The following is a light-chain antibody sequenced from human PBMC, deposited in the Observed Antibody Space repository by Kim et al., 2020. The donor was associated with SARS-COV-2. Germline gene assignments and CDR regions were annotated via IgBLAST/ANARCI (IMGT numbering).Light chain of an antibody. Sequence: LLPGERATLSCRPGQIVSSNLAWYQQKPGQAPRLLIYDASNRAAGIPARFSGSGSGTDFTLTISSLEPEDFAIYYCQQRSNWLWTFGQGTKVEIK. CDR1: QIVSSN. J-gene: IGKJ1*01. V-gene: IGKV3-11*01. CDR2: DAS. CDR3: QQRSNWLWT.